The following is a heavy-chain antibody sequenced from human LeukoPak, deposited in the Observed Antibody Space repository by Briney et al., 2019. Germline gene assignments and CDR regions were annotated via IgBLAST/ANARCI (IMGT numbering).Heavy chain of an antibody. CDR2: IYYSGST. Sequence: SETLSLTCAVSGGSISSSNWWSWVRQPPGKGLEWIGYIYYSGSTNYNPSLKSRVTISVDTSKNQFSLKLSSVTAADTAVYYFARKRGRSNCAVPHYYYYMDVWGKGTTVTVSS. CDR3: ARKRGRSNCAVPHYYYYMDV. J-gene: IGHJ6*03. V-gene: IGHV4-4*02. CDR1: GGSISSSNW. D-gene: IGHD2-21*01.